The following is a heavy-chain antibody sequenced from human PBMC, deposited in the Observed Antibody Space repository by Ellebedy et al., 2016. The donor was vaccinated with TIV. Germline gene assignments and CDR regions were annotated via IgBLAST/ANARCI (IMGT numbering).Heavy chain of an antibody. CDR3: VRGAGWVTDY. V-gene: IGHV3-7*03. D-gene: IGHD4-23*01. CDR2: IKQDGSEQ. CDR1: GFSFNNYW. Sequence: PGGSLRLSCAASGFSFNNYWMNWARQAPGKGLERVANIKQDGSEQYYVDSVKGRFTISRDNAKNSLYLQMNSLRGEDTAMYYCVRGAGWVTDYWGQGTLVTVSS. J-gene: IGHJ4*02.